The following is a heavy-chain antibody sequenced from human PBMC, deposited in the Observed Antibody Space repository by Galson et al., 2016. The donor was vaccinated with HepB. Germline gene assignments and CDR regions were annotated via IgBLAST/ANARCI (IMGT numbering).Heavy chain of an antibody. CDR1: GDSISNVGRH. CDR2: IHSSGTS. Sequence: ETLSLTCTVSGDSISNVGRHWGWFRQSPEMGLEYIGSIHSSGTSYYNPSLTSRVTVSADMSRNQFFLSLTSVTAADTAIYYCVRIGTAAAVANRLGSVYWSQGARVTGAS. V-gene: IGHV4-39*01. J-gene: IGHJ4*02. D-gene: IGHD6-13*01. CDR3: VRIGTAAAVANRLGSVY.